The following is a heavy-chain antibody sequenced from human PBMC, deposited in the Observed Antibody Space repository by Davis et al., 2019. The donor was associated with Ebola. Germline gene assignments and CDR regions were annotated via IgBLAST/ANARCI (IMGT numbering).Heavy chain of an antibody. Sequence: MPSETLSLTCTVSGGSISSSSYYWGWIRQPPGKGLEWIGSIYYSGSTYYNPSLKSRVTISVDTSKNQFSLKLSSVTAADTAVYYCARHKGWFDPWGQGTLVTVSS. J-gene: IGHJ5*02. CDR1: GGSISSSSYY. CDR2: IYYSGST. V-gene: IGHV4-39*01. CDR3: ARHKGWFDP.